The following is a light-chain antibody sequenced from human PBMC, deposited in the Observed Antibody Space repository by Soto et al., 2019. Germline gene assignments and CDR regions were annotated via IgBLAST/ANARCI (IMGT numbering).Light chain of an antibody. CDR1: SGHNSYA. CDR2: LNSDGSH. Sequence: QPVLTQPPSASASLGAWVNLTCTLSSGHNSYAIAWHQQQPEKGPRYLMKLNSDGSHSKGDGIPDRFSGSSSGAERYLTISSLQSEDEADYYCQTWSTDIRVFGGGTKLTVL. CDR3: QTWSTDIRV. V-gene: IGLV4-69*01. J-gene: IGLJ3*02.